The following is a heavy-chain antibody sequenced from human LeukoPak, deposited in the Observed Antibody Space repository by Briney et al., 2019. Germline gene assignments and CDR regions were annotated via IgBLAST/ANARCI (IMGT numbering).Heavy chain of an antibody. CDR2: ISSSSSYI. J-gene: IGHJ4*02. D-gene: IGHD1-26*01. CDR1: GFTFSTYN. CDR3: AKEPTTHDY. V-gene: IGHV3-21*04. Sequence: GGSLRLSCAASGFTFSTYNMNWVRQAPGKGLEWVSSISSSSSYIYYADSVKGRFTIPRDNSKNTLYLQMNSLRAEDTAVYYCAKEPTTHDYWGQGTLVTVSS.